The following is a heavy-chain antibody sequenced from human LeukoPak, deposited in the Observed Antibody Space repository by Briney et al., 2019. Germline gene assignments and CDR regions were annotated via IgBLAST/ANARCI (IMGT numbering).Heavy chain of an antibody. J-gene: IGHJ4*02. V-gene: IGHV1-2*02. CDR3: AKIGQRLVPGGGFDY. CDR2: INPNGGDT. Sequence: ASVKVSCKASGYTFTDYYIYWVRQAPGQGLEVVGWINPNGGDTNYAQKFQGRVTMTRDTAITSAYMELSSLRSDDTAVYYCAKIGQRLVPGGGFDYWGQGTLVTVSS. D-gene: IGHD6-25*01. CDR1: GYTFTDYY.